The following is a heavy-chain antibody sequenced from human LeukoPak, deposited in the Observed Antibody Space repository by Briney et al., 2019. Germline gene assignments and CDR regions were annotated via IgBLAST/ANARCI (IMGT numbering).Heavy chain of an antibody. Sequence: GASVKVSCKASGYTFTSYYMHWVRQAPGQGLEWMGIINPSGGSTSYAQKFQGRLTMTRDTSTSTVYMELSSLRSEDTAVYYCARDLGRGAAASYYFDFLGRGTLVTVSS. CDR1: GYTFTSYY. J-gene: IGHJ4*02. D-gene: IGHD6-13*01. CDR2: INPSGGST. CDR3: ARDLGRGAAASYYFDF. V-gene: IGHV1-46*01.